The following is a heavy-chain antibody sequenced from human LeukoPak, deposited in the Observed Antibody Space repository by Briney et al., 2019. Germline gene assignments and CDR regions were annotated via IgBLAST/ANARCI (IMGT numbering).Heavy chain of an antibody. D-gene: IGHD6-6*01. Sequence: GGSLRVSCAAPGDTFIIYWMSWVRQAPGKGLEWVASINQDGSEKYYVDSVKGRCTISRDNAKTSLYLQMSSLRAEDAAAYYCVRDGPGGIEARKRYYGMDVWGQGTTVSVSS. CDR1: GDTFIIYW. CDR2: INQDGSEK. J-gene: IGHJ6*02. CDR3: VRDGPGGIEARKRYYGMDV. V-gene: IGHV3-7*05.